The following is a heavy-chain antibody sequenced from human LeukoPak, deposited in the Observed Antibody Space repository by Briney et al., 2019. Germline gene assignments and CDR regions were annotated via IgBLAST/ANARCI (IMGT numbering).Heavy chain of an antibody. J-gene: IGHJ3*02. CDR2: IYYSGST. V-gene: IGHV4-59*08. CDR1: GGSISSYY. CDR3: ARLDSSSWYPGAFDI. Sequence: PSETLSLTCTVSGGSISSYYWSWIRQPPGKGLEWIGYIYYSGSTNYNPSLKSRVTISVDTSKNQFSLKLSSVTAADTAVYYCARLDSSSWYPGAFDIWGQGTMVTVSS. D-gene: IGHD6-13*01.